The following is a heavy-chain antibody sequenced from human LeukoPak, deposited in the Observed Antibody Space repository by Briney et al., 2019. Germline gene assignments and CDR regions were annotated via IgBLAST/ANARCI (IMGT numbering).Heavy chain of an antibody. D-gene: IGHD3-10*01. V-gene: IGHV3-23*01. CDR1: GLSFGAHA. CDR3: ARDPYRYYGSGTYHYYGMDV. Sequence: GGSLRLSCAASGLSFGAHAMHWVRQAPGMGLEWVSGVGGGGQRTHYADSVKGRFTISRDNSKNTLYLQMNSLRAEDTAIYYCARDPYRYYGSGTYHYYGMDVWGQGTTVTVSS. J-gene: IGHJ6*02. CDR2: VGGGGQRT.